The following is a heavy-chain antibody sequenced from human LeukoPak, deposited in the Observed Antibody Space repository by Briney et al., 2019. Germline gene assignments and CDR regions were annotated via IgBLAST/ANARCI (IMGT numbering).Heavy chain of an antibody. V-gene: IGHV3-23*01. J-gene: IGHJ4*02. CDR1: GFTFSSYA. CDR2: ISGSGGST. CDR3: AKGGWPSYSGSYLDY. Sequence: GGSLRLSCAASGFTFSSYAMSWVRQAPGKGLEWVSAISGSGGSTYYADSVKGRFTISRDNSKNTLYLQMHSLRVEDTAVYYCAKGGWPSYSGSYLDYWGQGTPVTVSS. D-gene: IGHD1-26*01.